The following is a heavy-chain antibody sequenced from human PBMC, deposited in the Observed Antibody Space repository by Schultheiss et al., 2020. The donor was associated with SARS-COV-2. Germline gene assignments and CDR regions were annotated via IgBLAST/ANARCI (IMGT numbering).Heavy chain of an antibody. Sequence: ASVKVSCKASGYTFTSYDINWVRQATGQGLEWMGWMNPNSGNTGYAQKFQGRVTMTEDTSTDTAYMELSSLRSEDTAVYYCATGRGYSYGLRGERGDYWGQGTLVTVSS. CDR3: ATGRGYSYGLRGERGDY. V-gene: IGHV1-8*01. J-gene: IGHJ4*02. CDR1: GYTFTSYD. CDR2: MNPNSGNT. D-gene: IGHD5-18*01.